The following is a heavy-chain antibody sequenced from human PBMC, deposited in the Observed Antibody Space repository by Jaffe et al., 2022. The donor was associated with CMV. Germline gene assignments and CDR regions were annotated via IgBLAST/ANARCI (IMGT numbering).Heavy chain of an antibody. CDR3: ARVEDIVVVPAAQGHFQH. J-gene: IGHJ1*01. D-gene: IGHD2-2*01. Sequence: QVQLVQSGAEVKKPGASVKVSCKASGYTFTSYGISWVRQAPGQGLEWMGWISAYNGNTNYAQKLQGRVTMTTDTSTSTAYMELRSLRSDDTAVYYCARVEDIVVVPAAQGHFQHWGQGTLVTVSS. V-gene: IGHV1-18*01. CDR2: ISAYNGNT. CDR1: GYTFTSYG.